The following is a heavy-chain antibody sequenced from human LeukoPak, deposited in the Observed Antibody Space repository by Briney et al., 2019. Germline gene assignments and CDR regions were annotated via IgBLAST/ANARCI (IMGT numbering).Heavy chain of an antibody. CDR3: AGGAGYSPLRGYGMDV. CDR1: GYTFTGYY. D-gene: IGHD5-24*01. Sequence: ASVKVSCKASGYTFTGYYMHWVRQAPEQGLEWMGWINPNSGGTNYAQKFQGRVTMTRDTSISTAYMELSRLRSDDTAVYYCAGGAGYSPLRGYGMDVWGQGTTVTVSS. V-gene: IGHV1-2*02. CDR2: INPNSGGT. J-gene: IGHJ6*02.